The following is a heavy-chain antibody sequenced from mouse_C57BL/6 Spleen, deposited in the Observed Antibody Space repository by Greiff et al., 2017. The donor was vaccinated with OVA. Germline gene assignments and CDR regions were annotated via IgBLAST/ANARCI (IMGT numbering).Heavy chain of an antibody. CDR2: IWRGGST. J-gene: IGHJ4*01. Sequence: VQRVESGPGLVQPSQCLSITCTVSGFSFTSYGVHWVRQSPGKGLEWLGGIWRGGSTDYNAAFMSSLGITKDNSNSHVFLKMNSLQADDTAIYYCATRYDYDERGYAMDDWGKGTSVTVSS. CDR1: GFSFTSYG. CDR3: ATRYDYDERGYAMDD. D-gene: IGHD2-4*01. V-gene: IGHV2-5*01.